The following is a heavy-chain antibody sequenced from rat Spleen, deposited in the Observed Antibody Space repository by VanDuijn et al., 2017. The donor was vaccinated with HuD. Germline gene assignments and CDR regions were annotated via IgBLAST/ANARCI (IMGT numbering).Heavy chain of an antibody. J-gene: IGHJ2*01. CDR3: TRNWDY. CDR2: ITKTDGST. CDR1: GFTFSDHA. V-gene: IGHV5-17*01. D-gene: IGHD5-1*01. Sequence: EVQLVESGGGLVQPGRSLKFSCAASGFTFSDHAMAWVRQAPKKGLEWVASITKTDGSTYYPDSVRGRFTISRDNAKSTLYLQMNSLRSEDTATYYCTRNWDYWGQGVMVTVSS.